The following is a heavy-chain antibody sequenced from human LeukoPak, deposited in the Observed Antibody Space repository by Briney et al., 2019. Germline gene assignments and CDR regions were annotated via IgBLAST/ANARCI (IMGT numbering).Heavy chain of an antibody. Sequence: PGRSLRLSCAASRFTFDDYAMHWVRQAPGKGLEWVSGITWNSGSIGYADSVKGRFTISRDNAKNSLYLQMNSLRAEDTALYYCAKDIGSNSRLSDYWGQGTLVTVSS. CDR2: ITWNSGSI. CDR1: RFTFDDYA. V-gene: IGHV3-9*01. J-gene: IGHJ4*02. D-gene: IGHD6-13*01. CDR3: AKDIGSNSRLSDY.